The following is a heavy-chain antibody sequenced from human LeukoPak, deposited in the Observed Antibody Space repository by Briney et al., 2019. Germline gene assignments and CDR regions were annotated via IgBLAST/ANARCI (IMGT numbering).Heavy chain of an antibody. CDR1: GYTFTSYA. Sequence: GASVKVSCKASGYTFTSYAMNWVRQAPGQGLEWMGWINTNTGNPTYAQGFTGRFVFSLDTSVSTAYLQMNSLRAEDTAVYYCARDMSPSPERYDRDAFDIWGQGTMVTVSS. V-gene: IGHV7-4-1*02. CDR3: ARDMSPSPERYDRDAFDI. CDR2: INTNTGNP. D-gene: IGHD1-14*01. J-gene: IGHJ3*02.